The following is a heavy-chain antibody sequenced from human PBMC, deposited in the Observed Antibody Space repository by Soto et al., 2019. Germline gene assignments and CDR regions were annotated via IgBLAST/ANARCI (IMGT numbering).Heavy chain of an antibody. CDR2: IIPILGIA. V-gene: IGHV1-69*04. D-gene: IGHD3-9*01. CDR3: AREVRDILTGYFPLAY. J-gene: IGHJ4*02. Sequence: SVKVSCKASGGTSSSYTISWVRQAPGQGLEWMGRIIPILGIANYAQKFQGRVTITADKSTSTAYMELSSLRSEDTAVYYRAREVRDILTGYFPLAYWGQGTLVTVSS. CDR1: GGTSSSYT.